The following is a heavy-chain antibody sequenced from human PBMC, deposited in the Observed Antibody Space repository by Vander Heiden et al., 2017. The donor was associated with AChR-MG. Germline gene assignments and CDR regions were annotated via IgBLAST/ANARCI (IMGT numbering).Heavy chain of an antibody. CDR2: ISSSSSYI. D-gene: IGHD2-2*01. Sequence: EVQLVESGGGLVKPGASLRPFCAASGFTFSSYSMNWDRQAPGKGLEWVSSISSSSSYIYYADSVKGRFTISRDNAKNSLYLQMNSLRAEDTAVYYCASIVVVPADTYYYYYGMDVWGQGTTVTVSS. CDR1: GFTFSSYS. V-gene: IGHV3-21*01. CDR3: ASIVVVPADTYYYYYGMDV. J-gene: IGHJ6*02.